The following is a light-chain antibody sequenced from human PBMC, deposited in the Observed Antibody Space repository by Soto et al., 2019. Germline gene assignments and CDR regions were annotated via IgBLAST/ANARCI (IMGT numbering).Light chain of an antibody. CDR2: GAS. CDR1: QSVSSSY. Sequence: EIVLTQSPGTLSLSPGEVATRSFMASQSVSSSYLAWYQQKPGQAPRLLIYGASSRATGIPDRFSGSGSGTDFTLTISRLEPEDFAVYYCQQYGSSPGTFGQGTKVDI. V-gene: IGKV3-20*01. CDR3: QQYGSSPGT. J-gene: IGKJ1*01.